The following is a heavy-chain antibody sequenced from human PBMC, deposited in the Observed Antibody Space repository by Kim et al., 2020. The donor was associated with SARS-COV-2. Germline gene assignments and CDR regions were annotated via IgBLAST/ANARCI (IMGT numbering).Heavy chain of an antibody. J-gene: IGHJ5*02. V-gene: IGHV3-33*01. Sequence: KYYADYVKGRCTISRDNSENPMYLQMNSRRAEERAVYYCARGTMMTLFDTWGQGTLVTVSS. CDR3: ARGTMMTLFDT. D-gene: IGHD3-16*01. CDR2: K.